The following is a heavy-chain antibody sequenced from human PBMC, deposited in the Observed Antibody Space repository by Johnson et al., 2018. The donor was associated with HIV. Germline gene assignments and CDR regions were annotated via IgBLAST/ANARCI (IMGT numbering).Heavy chain of an antibody. Sequence: VQLVESGGVLVKPGGSLRLSCAASGFTFSDYYMAWIRQAPGKGLEWVSGISVDGRNEHYPDTVKGRFTISRDNAKNSLYLQMNSLRAEDTALYYCAREAPMTNDAFDIWGQGTMVTVSS. V-gene: IGHV3-11*01. CDR3: AREAPMTNDAFDI. D-gene: IGHD3-22*01. CDR2: ISVDGRNE. CDR1: GFTFSDYY. J-gene: IGHJ3*02.